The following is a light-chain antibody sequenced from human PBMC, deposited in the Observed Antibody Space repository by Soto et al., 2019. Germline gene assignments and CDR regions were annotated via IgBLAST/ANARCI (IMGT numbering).Light chain of an antibody. CDR1: SSDIGAYNY. Sequence: QSVRAQPASVSGSPGQSITISCTGSSSDIGAYNYVSWFQQYPGKAPKLIISEVSNRPSGVSNRFSGSKSGTAASLTIPGLQTEDEADYFCSSFTTDWTHVFGTGTKVTVL. CDR3: SSFTTDWTHV. J-gene: IGLJ1*01. V-gene: IGLV2-14*01. CDR2: EVS.